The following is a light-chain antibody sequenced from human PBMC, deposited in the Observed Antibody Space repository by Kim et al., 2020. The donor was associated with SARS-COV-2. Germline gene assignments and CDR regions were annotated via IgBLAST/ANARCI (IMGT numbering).Light chain of an antibody. CDR3: HQYCSSPRT. Sequence: LSPGESATLSCRASQSVCNNFLAWYQQRPGQAPRPLIYGASSRATGIPDRFTGSGSGTDFTLTISRLEPEDFAVYYCHQYCSSPRTFGQGTKLEI. V-gene: IGKV3-20*01. J-gene: IGKJ2*01. CDR1: QSVCNNF. CDR2: GAS.